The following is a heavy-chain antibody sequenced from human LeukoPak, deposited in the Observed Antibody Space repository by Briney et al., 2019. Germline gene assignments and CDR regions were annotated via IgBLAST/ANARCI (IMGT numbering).Heavy chain of an antibody. D-gene: IGHD2-21*01. CDR2: ISGSSSSI. CDR3: ARDRMWAFDI. V-gene: IGHV3-48*02. CDR1: GFTFSTYT. J-gene: IGHJ3*02. Sequence: GGSLRLCCAASGFTFSTYTMNWVRQAPGKGLEWVSYISGSSSSIYYADSVEGRFTISRDNAKNSLYLQMNSLRDEDTAMYYCARDRMWAFDIRGQGTMVTDSS.